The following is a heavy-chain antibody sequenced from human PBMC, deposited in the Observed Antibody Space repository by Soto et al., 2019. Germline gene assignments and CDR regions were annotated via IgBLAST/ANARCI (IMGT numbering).Heavy chain of an antibody. V-gene: IGHV1-69*06. CDR2: IIPIFGTA. J-gene: IGHJ4*02. CDR3: AREGLTPYGKTYYYDSSGYYGPFDY. CDR1: GGTFSSYA. Sequence: QVQLVQSGAEVKKPGSSVKVSCKASGGTFSSYAISWVRQAPGQGLEWMGGIIPIFGTANYAQKFQGRVTITADKSTSTAYMELSSLRSEDTAVYYCAREGLTPYGKTYYYDSSGYYGPFDYWGQGTLVTVSS. D-gene: IGHD3-22*01.